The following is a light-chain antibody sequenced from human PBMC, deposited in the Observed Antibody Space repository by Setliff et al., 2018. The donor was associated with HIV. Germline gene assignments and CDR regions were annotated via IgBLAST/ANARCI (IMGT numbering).Light chain of an antibody. CDR2: EGS. V-gene: IGLV2-23*03. Sequence: QSALTQPASVSGSPGQSITISCTGTSSDVGSYNLVSWYQQHPGKAPKLMIYEGSKRPSGVSNRFSASKSGNTASLTISGPQSEDEGDYYCCSYVSSSTFPVLFGGGTKVTVL. CDR3: CSYVSSSTFPVL. CDR1: SSDVGSYNL. J-gene: IGLJ2*01.